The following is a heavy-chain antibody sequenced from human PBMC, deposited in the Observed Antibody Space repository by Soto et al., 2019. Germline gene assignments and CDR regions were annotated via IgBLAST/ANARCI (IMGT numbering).Heavy chain of an antibody. Sequence: PSETLSLTCTVSGGSISSGNYYWSWIRQPPGKGLEWIGYIYYTGSTNYNPSLKSRVTISVDTSKNQFSLKLTSVTAADTAVYFCARFVPCSNGSCALAYWAQGTLVPVSS. V-gene: IGHV4-61*01. CDR2: IYYTGST. CDR3: ARFVPCSNGSCALAY. CDR1: GGSISSGNYY. J-gene: IGHJ4*02. D-gene: IGHD2-8*01.